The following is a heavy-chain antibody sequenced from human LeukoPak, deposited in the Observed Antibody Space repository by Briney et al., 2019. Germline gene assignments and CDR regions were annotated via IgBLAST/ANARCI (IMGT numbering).Heavy chain of an antibody. D-gene: IGHD3-10*01. J-gene: IGHJ5*02. Sequence: PSETLSLTCAVYGGSFSGYYWSWIRQPPGKGLEWIGEINHSGSTNYNPSLKSRVTISVDTSKNQFSLKLSSVTAADTAVYYCARERASYYGSGSYLGWFDPWGQGTLVTVSS. CDR3: ARERASYYGSGSYLGWFDP. CDR2: INHSGST. V-gene: IGHV4-34*01. CDR1: GGSFSGYY.